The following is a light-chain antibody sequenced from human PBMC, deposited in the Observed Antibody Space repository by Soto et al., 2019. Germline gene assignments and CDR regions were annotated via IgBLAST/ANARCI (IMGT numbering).Light chain of an antibody. Sequence: DIQMTQSPSSLSASVGDRVTITCRASQNIGNYLHWYQQKPGKAPKLLIYAVSSLQTGVPSRFSGSGSGTDFTLTISILQTEDFATFYYQQSYNGPTWTFGQGTKVEIK. CDR2: AVS. J-gene: IGKJ1*01. V-gene: IGKV1-39*01. CDR3: QQSYNGPTWT. CDR1: QNIGNY.